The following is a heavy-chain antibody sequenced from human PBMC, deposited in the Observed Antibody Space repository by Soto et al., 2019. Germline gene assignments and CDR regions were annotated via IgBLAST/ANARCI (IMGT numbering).Heavy chain of an antibody. D-gene: IGHD3-9*01. J-gene: IGHJ4*02. CDR3: TTDRRYYDILTGYYRIIDY. CDR1: GFTFSNAW. V-gene: IGHV3-15*01. CDR2: IKSKTDGGTT. Sequence: GGSLRLSCAASGFTFSNAWMSWVRQAPGKGLEWVGRIKSKTDGGTTDYAAPVKGRFTISRDDSKNTLYLQMNSLKTEDTAVYYCTTDRRYYDILTGYYRIIDYWGQGTLVTVSS.